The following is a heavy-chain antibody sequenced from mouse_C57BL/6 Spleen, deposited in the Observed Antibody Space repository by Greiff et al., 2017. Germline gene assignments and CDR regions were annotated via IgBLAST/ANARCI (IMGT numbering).Heavy chain of an antibody. Sequence: QVQLQQPGAELVRPGSSVKLSCKASGYTFTSYWMHWVKQRPIQGLEWIGNIDPSDSETHYNQKFKDKATLTVDKSSSTAYMQLSSLTSEDSAVYYCAREYYYGSSPWFAYWGQGTLVTVSA. D-gene: IGHD1-1*01. V-gene: IGHV1-52*01. J-gene: IGHJ3*01. CDR3: AREYYYGSSPWFAY. CDR2: IDPSDSET. CDR1: GYTFTSYW.